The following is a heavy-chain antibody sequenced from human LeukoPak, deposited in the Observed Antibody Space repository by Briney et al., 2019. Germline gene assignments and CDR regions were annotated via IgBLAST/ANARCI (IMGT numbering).Heavy chain of an antibody. V-gene: IGHV4-38-2*02. D-gene: IGHD3-10*01. CDR2: IYHSGST. CDR3: ARSFRYYYGSGSSNWFDP. Sequence: SETLSLTCTVSGYSISSGYYWDWIRQPPGKGLEWIGSIYHSGSTFYNPSLKNRVTISVGTSKNQFSLKLSSVTAADTAVYYCARSFRYYYGSGSSNWFDPWGQGTLVTVSS. J-gene: IGHJ5*02. CDR1: GYSISSGYY.